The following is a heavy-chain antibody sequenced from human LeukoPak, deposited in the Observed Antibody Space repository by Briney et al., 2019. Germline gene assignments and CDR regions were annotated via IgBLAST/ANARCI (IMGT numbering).Heavy chain of an antibody. CDR3: ARDTATYYYDSSAYYLDY. D-gene: IGHD3-22*01. CDR2: ISYDGSNK. CDR1: GYTFSSYA. Sequence: GGSLRLSCAAFGYTFSSYAMHWVRQAPGKGLEWVAVISYDGSNKYYADSVKGRFTISRDNSKNTLYLQMNSLRAEDTAVYYCARDTATYYYDSSAYYLDYWGQGTLVTVSS. J-gene: IGHJ4*02. V-gene: IGHV3-30-3*01.